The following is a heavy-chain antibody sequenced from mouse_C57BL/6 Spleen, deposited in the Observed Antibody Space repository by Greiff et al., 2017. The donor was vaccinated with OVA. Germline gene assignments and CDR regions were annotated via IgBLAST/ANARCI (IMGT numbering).Heavy chain of an antibody. CDR1: GYTFTSYW. V-gene: IGHV1-50*01. Sequence: VQLQQSGAELVKPGASVKLSCKASGYTFTSYWMQWVKQRPGPGLEWVGKIYPSDRYTKYNHKFKGKATLTVDTSSSTAYMQLSSLTSEDAAVYYCARSMYGTSWGTGTTVTVSS. D-gene: IGHD2-10*02. CDR2: IYPSDRYT. CDR3: ARSMYGTS. J-gene: IGHJ1*03.